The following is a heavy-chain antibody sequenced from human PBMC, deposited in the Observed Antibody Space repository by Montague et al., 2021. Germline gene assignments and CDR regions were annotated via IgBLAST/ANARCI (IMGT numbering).Heavy chain of an antibody. V-gene: IGHV3-23*01. CDR3: ARRARSLCHFDN. Sequence: RSLSFSASGFSFSSYAMGWVRQAPGRGLEWVSIINDRGGETHHAGSVKGRFTLSRDNSMSTLYLQMNTLGVEDTAVYYCARRARSLCHFDNWGQGTLVTVSS. CDR2: INDRGGET. CDR1: GFSFSSYA. J-gene: IGHJ4*02.